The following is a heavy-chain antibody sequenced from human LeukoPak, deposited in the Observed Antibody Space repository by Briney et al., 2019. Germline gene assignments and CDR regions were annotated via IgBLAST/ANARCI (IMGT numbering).Heavy chain of an antibody. CDR1: GGSISTYY. CDR2: VYYSGST. D-gene: IGHD5-18*01. V-gene: IGHV4-59*01. CDR3: ARHEDTALVVSPFDY. Sequence: SETLSLTCTVSGGSISTYYWSWIRQPPGKGLEWIGYVYYSGSTNSNPSLKSRVIISVDTSKNQFSLTLSSVTAADTAVYYCARHEDTALVVSPFDYWGQGTLVTVSS. J-gene: IGHJ4*02.